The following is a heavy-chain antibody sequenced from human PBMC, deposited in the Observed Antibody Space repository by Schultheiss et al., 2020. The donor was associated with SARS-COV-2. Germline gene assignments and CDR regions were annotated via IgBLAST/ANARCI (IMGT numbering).Heavy chain of an antibody. J-gene: IGHJ4*02. D-gene: IGHD4-17*01. Sequence: GGSLRLSCAASGFTFSHYEMNWVRQAPGKGLEWVSYISSSGSTIHYADSMKGRFTISRDNAKNSLYLQMNSLRAEDTAVYYCARVQRTRLYYGDYPDYWGQGTLVTVSS. CDR3: ARVQRTRLYYGDYPDY. V-gene: IGHV3-48*03. CDR1: GFTFSHYE. CDR2: ISSSGSTI.